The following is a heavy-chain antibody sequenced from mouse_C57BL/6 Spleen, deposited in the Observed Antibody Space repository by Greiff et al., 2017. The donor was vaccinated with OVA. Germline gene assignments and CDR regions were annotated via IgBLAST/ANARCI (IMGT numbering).Heavy chain of an antibody. D-gene: IGHD1-1*01. CDR3: ARPPAYGSSSYWYFDV. J-gene: IGHJ1*03. CDR2: ISSGSSTI. Sequence: EVKLVESGGGLVKPGGSLKLSCAASGFTFSDYGMHWVRQAPEKGLEWVAYISSGSSTIYYADTVKGRFTISRDNAKNTLFLQMTSLRSEETAMYYCARPPAYGSSSYWYFDVWGTGTTVTVSS. V-gene: IGHV5-17*01. CDR1: GFTFSDYG.